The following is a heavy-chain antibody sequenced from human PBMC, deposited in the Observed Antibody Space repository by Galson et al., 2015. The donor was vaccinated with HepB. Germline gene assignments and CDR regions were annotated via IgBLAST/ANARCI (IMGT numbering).Heavy chain of an antibody. D-gene: IGHD3-22*01. CDR1: GFSLNTSGVG. CDR2: IYWNDDK. Sequence: PALVKPTQTLTLTCTFSGFSLNTSGVGVGWIRQPPGKALEWLALIYWNDDKRYSPSLKSRLTITKDTSKNQVVLTMTSMDPVDTATYYCAHQSNYYDRSGYWSDANWFDPWGQGTLVTVSS. CDR3: AHQSNYYDRSGYWSDANWFDP. V-gene: IGHV2-5*01. J-gene: IGHJ5*02.